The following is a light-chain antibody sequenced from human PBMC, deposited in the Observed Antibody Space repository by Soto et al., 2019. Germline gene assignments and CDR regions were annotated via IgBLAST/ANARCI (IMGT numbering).Light chain of an antibody. J-gene: IGKJ4*01. CDR1: QAISGW. Sequence: DIQVTQSPSTLSASVGDRVTITCRASQAISGWLAWYQQKPGKAPKLLIFNAPTLKSGVPSRFSGSGSGTDFTLTISSLQPEDFATYYCQQSYSTPATFGGGTKVEIK. CDR3: QQSYSTPAT. V-gene: IGKV1-39*01. CDR2: NAP.